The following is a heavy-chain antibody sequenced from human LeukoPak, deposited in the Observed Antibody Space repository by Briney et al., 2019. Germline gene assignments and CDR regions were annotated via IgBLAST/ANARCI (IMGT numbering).Heavy chain of an antibody. CDR2: INHSGST. Sequence: PSQTLSLTCAVSGGSISSGGYSWSWIRQPPGKGLEWIGEINHSGSTNYNPSLKSRVTISVDTSKNQFSLKLSSVTAADTAVYYCARGASIAAAGIYDSSGYYHDYWGQGTLVTVSS. CDR3: ARGASIAAAGIYDSSGYYHDY. D-gene: IGHD3-22*01. J-gene: IGHJ4*02. CDR1: GGSISSGGYS. V-gene: IGHV4-30-2*01.